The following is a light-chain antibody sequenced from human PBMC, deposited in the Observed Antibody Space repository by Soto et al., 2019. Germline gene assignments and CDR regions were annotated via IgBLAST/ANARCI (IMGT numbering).Light chain of an antibody. CDR3: QTWGLGIGV. Sequence: QSVLTQSPSASASLGASVKLTCTLSSGHTTYAIAWHQQQPEKGPRYLMKVNNDGSHTKGDGIPDRFSGSSSGAERYLTIPSLQFGDGAYYFLQTWGLGIGVFGGGPKPTVL. J-gene: IGLJ3*02. CDR2: VNNDGSH. CDR1: SGHTTYA. V-gene: IGLV4-69*01.